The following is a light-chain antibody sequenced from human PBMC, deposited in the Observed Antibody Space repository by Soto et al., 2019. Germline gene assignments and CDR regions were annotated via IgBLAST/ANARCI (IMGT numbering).Light chain of an antibody. V-gene: IGKV3-15*01. J-gene: IGKJ4*01. CDR3: QQYNNWPLT. CDR1: QSVRNN. CDR2: GAS. Sequence: EIVMTQSPATLSVSPGERAKFSCRASQSVRNNLAWFQQKPGQAPSLLIYGASTRATGIPARFSGSGSGTEFTLTISRLQSEDFAVYYCQQYNNWPLTFGGGSKVEIK.